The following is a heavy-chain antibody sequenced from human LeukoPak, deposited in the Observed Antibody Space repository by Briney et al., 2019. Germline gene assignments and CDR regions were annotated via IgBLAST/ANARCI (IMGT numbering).Heavy chain of an antibody. CDR3: ARVRGSRYYGSGSYRGAIDY. V-gene: IGHV3-9*01. D-gene: IGHD3-10*01. Sequence: GGSLRLSCAASGFTFDDYAMHWVRQAPGKGLEWVSGISWNSGSIGYADSVKGRFTISRDNAKNSLYLQMNSLRAEDTALYHCARVRGSRYYGSGSYRGAIDYWGQGTLVTVSS. CDR1: GFTFDDYA. J-gene: IGHJ4*02. CDR2: ISWNSGSI.